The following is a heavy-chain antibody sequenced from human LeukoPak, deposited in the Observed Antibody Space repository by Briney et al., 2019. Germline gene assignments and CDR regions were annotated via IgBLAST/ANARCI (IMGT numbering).Heavy chain of an antibody. D-gene: IGHD6-19*01. V-gene: IGHV1-69*01. J-gene: IGHJ6*04. CDR3: ARGEIVAVAGTTGGYYYYGMDV. CDR1: GGTFSSYA. CDR2: MIPIFGTA. Sequence: ASVKVSCKASGGTFSSYAISWVRQAPGQGLEWMGGMIPIFGTASYAQKFQGRVTITADESTSTAYMELSSLRSEDTAVYYCARGEIVAVAGTTGGYYYYGMDVWGKGTTVTVSS.